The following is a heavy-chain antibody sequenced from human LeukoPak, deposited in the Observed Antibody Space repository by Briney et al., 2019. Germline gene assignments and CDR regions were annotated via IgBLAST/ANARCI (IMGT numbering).Heavy chain of an antibody. CDR3: AGFIPDSWLLDY. V-gene: IGHV1-3*01. CDR1: GYTFTSYA. Sequence: ASVKVSCKASGYTFTSYAMHWVRQAPGQRLEWMGWINAGNGNTKYSQEFQGRVTITRDTSASTAYMELSSLRSEDTAVYYCAGFIPDSWLLDYWGQGTLVTVSS. D-gene: IGHD6-13*01. J-gene: IGHJ4*02. CDR2: INAGNGNT.